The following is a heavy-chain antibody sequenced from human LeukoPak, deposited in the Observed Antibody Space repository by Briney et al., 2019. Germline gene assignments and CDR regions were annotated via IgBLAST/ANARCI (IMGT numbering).Heavy chain of an antibody. D-gene: IGHD3-3*01. CDR1: GFTFSECY. CDR2: ATSDGVYT. J-gene: IGHJ4*02. V-gene: IGHV3-11*06. CDR3: AKGEIFGVAPNDY. Sequence: GGSLRLSCAASGFTFSECYMSWMRQAPGRGLEWVAYATSDGVYTKYADSVKGRFTISRDNAKNTLYLQMNSLRVEDTAIYYCAKGEIFGVAPNDYWGQGTLVSVSS.